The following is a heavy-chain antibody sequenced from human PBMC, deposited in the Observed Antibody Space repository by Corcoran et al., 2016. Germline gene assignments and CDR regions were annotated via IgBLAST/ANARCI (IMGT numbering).Heavy chain of an antibody. CDR3: ARDSFHSEGPEPYDYGMDV. CDR1: GFTFSSYS. CDR2: ISSSSSYI. V-gene: IGHV3-21*01. Sequence: EVQLVESGGGLVKPGGSLRLSCAASGFTFSSYSMNWVRQAPGKGLEWVSSISSSSSYIYYADSVKGRFTISRDNAKNSLYLQMNSLRAEDTAVYYWARDSFHSEGPEPYDYGMDVWGQGTTVTVSS. D-gene: IGHD2-15*01. J-gene: IGHJ6*02.